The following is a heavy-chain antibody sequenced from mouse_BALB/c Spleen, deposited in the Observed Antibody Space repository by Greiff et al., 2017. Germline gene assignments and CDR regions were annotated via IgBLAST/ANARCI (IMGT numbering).Heavy chain of an antibody. Sequence: VQLQQSGAELVKPGASVKLSCKTSGYTFTSYWLQWVKQRPGQGLGWIGEIFPGTGTTYYNEKFKGKATLTIDTSSSTAYMQLSSLTSEDSAVYFCARSITTATAWFAYWGQGTLVTVSA. D-gene: IGHD1-2*01. CDR3: ARSITTATAWFAY. V-gene: IGHV1S132*01. J-gene: IGHJ3*01. CDR2: IFPGTGTT. CDR1: GYTFTSYW.